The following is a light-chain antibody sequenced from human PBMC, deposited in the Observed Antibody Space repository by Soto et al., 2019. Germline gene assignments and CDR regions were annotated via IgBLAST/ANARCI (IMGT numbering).Light chain of an antibody. J-gene: IGLJ1*01. CDR1: SSDVGGYKY. V-gene: IGLV2-14*01. CDR2: DVT. Sequence: QSALPQPASVSGAPGQSITISCTGTSSDVGGYKYVSWYQQHPGKAPKLMIYDVTNRPSGVSNRFSGYKSGNTASLTISGLQAEDEADYYCSSYTSSSTLYVFGTGTKLTVL. CDR3: SSYTSSSTLYV.